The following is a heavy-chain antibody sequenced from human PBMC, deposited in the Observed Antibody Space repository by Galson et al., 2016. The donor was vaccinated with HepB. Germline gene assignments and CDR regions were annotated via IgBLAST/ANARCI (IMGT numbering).Heavy chain of an antibody. V-gene: IGHV4-59*01. CDR3: ARARYSSGLYNWFDP. Sequence: ETLSLTCTVSGGSISSYYWNWIRQPPGKGLEWIGYIYYGGSTNYNPSLKSRVTISVDTSKNQFSLKLRSVTAADTAVYYCARARYSSGLYNWFDPWGQGTLVTVSS. D-gene: IGHD6-19*01. CDR1: GGSISSYY. J-gene: IGHJ5*02. CDR2: IYYGGST.